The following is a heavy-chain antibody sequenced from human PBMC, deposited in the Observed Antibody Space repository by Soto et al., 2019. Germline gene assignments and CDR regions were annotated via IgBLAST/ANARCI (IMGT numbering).Heavy chain of an antibody. V-gene: IGHV3-15*01. CDR2: IKSKTDGGTT. J-gene: IGHJ4*02. Sequence: PGGSLRLSCAASGFTVSNAWMSWVRQAPGKGLEWVCRIKSKTDGGTTDYAAPVKGRFTISRDDSKNTLYLQMNSLKTEDTAVYYCTTLTTVTLSDFDYWCQGTLVTVSS. CDR3: TTLTTVTLSDFDY. CDR1: GFTVSNAW. D-gene: IGHD4-17*01.